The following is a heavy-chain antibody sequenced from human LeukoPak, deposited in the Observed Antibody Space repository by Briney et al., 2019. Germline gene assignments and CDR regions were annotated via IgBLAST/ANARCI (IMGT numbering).Heavy chain of an antibody. D-gene: IGHD1-26*01. CDR1: GGSISSYY. CDR3: ARERSGSYPPCYFDY. CDR2: IYYSGST. J-gene: IGHJ4*02. V-gene: IGHV4-59*01. Sequence: PSETLSLTCTVSGGSISSYYWGWIRQPPGKGLEWIGYIYYSGSTNYNPSLKSRVIISVDTSKNQFSLKLSSVTAADTAVYYCARERSGSYPPCYFDYWGQGALVTVSS.